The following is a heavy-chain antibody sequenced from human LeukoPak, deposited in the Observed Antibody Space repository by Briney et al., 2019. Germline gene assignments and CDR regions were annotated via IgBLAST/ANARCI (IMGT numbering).Heavy chain of an antibody. V-gene: IGHV4-59*12. J-gene: IGHJ4*02. Sequence: PSETLSLTCTVSGGSISSYYWSWIRQPPGKGLEWIGYIYYSGSTNYNPSLKSRVTISVDTSKNQFSLKLSSVTAADTAVYYYARGPSLRPPPDWGQGTLVTVSS. CDR3: ARGPSLRPPPD. CDR1: GGSISSYY. D-gene: IGHD2-2*01. CDR2: IYYSGST.